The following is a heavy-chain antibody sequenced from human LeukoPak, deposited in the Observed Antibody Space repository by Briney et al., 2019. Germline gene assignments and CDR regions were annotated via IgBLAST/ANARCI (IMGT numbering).Heavy chain of an antibody. V-gene: IGHV4-61*01. CDR2: IYYSGSP. CDR3: ARVPGVGTAAN. D-gene: IGHD1-7*01. CDR1: GGSVSSGSYY. Sequence: SDTLSLTRTVSGGSVSSGSYYWSWIRQPPGKGLEWIVYIYYSGSPNYTPSLKSRVTISVDTSKDQFSLKLRCVTAADAAVYYCARVPGVGTAANWGQGTMVTVS. J-gene: IGHJ3*01.